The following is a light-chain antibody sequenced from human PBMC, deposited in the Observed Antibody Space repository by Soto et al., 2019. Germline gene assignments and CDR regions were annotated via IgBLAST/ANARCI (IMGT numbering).Light chain of an antibody. CDR3: PQYNDWPPLYT. Sequence: EIVMTQSPATLSVSPGERATLSCRASQSVSTNLAWYQQKPGQAPRLLIEGASTRATGVPARFSGSGSGTEFTLTISSLQSEDSAVYYCPQYNDWPPLYTFGQGTKLEI. V-gene: IGKV3-15*01. CDR2: GAS. CDR1: QSVSTN. J-gene: IGKJ2*01.